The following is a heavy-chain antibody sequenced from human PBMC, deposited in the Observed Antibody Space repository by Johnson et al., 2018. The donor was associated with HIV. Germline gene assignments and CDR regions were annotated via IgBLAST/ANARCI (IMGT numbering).Heavy chain of an antibody. D-gene: IGHD6-13*01. V-gene: IGHV3-7*01. CDR1: GFTFSSYW. J-gene: IGHJ3*02. Sequence: VHLVESGGGLVQPGGSLRLSCAASGFTFSSYWMSWVRQVPGKGLEWVANIKQDGSEQYYVDSVMGRFTISRDNAKNKLYLQMNSLRADDTAVYYCVRDLWQQLRGAFDIWGQGTMVTVSS. CDR2: IKQDGSEQ. CDR3: VRDLWQQLRGAFDI.